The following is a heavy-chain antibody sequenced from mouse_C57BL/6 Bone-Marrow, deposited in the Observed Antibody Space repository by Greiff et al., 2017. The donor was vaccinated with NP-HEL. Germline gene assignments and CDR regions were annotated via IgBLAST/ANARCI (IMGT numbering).Heavy chain of an antibody. CDR2: ISSGSSTI. CDR1: GFTFSDYG. D-gene: IGHD3-2*02. Sequence: EVNVVESGGGLVKPGGSLKLSCAASGFTFSDYGMHWVRQAPEKGLEWVAYISSGSSTIYYADTVKGRFTISRDNAKNTLFLQMTSLRSEDTAMYYCARGQLRLQAWFAYWGQGTLVTVSA. V-gene: IGHV5-17*01. J-gene: IGHJ3*01. CDR3: ARGQLRLQAWFAY.